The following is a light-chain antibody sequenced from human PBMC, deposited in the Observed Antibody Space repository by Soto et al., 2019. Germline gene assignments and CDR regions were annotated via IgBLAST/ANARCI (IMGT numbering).Light chain of an antibody. J-gene: IGKJ1*01. Sequence: EIVLTQSPATLSLSPGERATLSCRASQSVHNYLAWYQQKPGQAPRLLIYDVSNRATGIPARFSGSGSGTDFTLTISSLEPGDFAVYYCQQYVTSSPRTFGQGTKVDI. CDR3: QQYVTSSPRT. V-gene: IGKV3-11*01. CDR2: DVS. CDR1: QSVHNY.